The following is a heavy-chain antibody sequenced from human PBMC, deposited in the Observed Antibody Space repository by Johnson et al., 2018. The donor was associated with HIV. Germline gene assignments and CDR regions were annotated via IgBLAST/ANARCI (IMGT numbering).Heavy chain of an antibody. Sequence: QVQLVESGGGLVQPGGSLRLSCAASGFTFSSYEMNWVRQAPGKGLEWVAVISYDGSNKYYADSVRGRFTISRDNSKNTLYLQMNSLRAEDTVVYYCARDGHGIWENAAFDVWGQGTMVTVSS. CDR2: ISYDGSNK. CDR3: ARDGHGIWENAAFDV. CDR1: GFTFSSYE. J-gene: IGHJ3*01. V-gene: IGHV3-30*03. D-gene: IGHD1-26*01.